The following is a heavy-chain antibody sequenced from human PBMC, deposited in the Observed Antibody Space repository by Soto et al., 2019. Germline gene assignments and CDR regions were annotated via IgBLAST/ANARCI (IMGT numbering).Heavy chain of an antibody. CDR3: EREVQVHTPAFVY. Sequence: QVQLVQSGAEMKKPGSSVKVSCQSSGGTFNTYAMNWVRQAPGQGPEWMGDISPMFGAANYAPKFQGRVTITADESTGTSYMQLSSLTSEDSALYVCEREVQVHTPAFVYWGQGTLVTVSS. CDR1: GGTFNTYA. CDR2: ISPMFGAA. V-gene: IGHV1-69*19. D-gene: IGHD3-10*01. J-gene: IGHJ4*02.